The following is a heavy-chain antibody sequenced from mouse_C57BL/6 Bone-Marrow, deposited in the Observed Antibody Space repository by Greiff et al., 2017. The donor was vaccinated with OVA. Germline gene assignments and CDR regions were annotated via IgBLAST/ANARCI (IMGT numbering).Heavy chain of an antibody. Sequence: VKLQESGAELVRPGASVKLSCKASGYTFTDYYINWVKQRPGQGLEWIARIYPGSGNTYYNEKFKGKATLTAEKSSSTAYMQLSSLTSEDSAVYFCARRAYYGTPYYFDYWGQGTTLTVSS. J-gene: IGHJ2*01. CDR2: IYPGSGNT. CDR3: ARRAYYGTPYYFDY. V-gene: IGHV1-76*01. CDR1: GYTFTDYY. D-gene: IGHD1-1*01.